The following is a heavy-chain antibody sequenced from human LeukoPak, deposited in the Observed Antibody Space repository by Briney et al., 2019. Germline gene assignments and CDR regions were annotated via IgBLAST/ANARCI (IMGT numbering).Heavy chain of an antibody. CDR2: IWYDGSNK. CDR3: ARVRGSGSEYWYIDL. J-gene: IGHJ2*01. V-gene: IGHV3-33*01. D-gene: IGHD5-12*01. Sequence: PGGSLRLSCAASGFAFRSYGMHWVRQAPGKGLEWVAIIWYDGSNKYYTDSVKGRFVISKDNSKNTLYLQMNSLRAEDTAVYYCARVRGSGSEYWYIDLWGRGTLVTVSS. CDR1: GFAFRSYG.